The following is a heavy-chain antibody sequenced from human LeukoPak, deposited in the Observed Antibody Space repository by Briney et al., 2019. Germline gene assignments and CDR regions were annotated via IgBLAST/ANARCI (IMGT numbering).Heavy chain of an antibody. D-gene: IGHD6-6*01. J-gene: IGHJ6*02. CDR1: GGSFSGYY. Sequence: SETLSLTCAVYGGSFSGYYWSWIRQPPGKGLEWIGEINHSGSTNHNPSLKSRVTISVDTSKNQFSLKLSSVTAADTAVYYCARGRIAARSGRNYYYYGMDVWGQGTTVTVSS. V-gene: IGHV4-34*01. CDR2: INHSGST. CDR3: ARGRIAARSGRNYYYYGMDV.